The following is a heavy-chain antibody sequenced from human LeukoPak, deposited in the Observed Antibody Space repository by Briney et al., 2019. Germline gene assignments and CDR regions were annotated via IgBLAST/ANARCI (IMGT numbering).Heavy chain of an antibody. V-gene: IGHV4-34*01. CDR3: ARTRLGDYIWGSYRNYPSAYYFDY. D-gene: IGHD3-16*02. Sequence: SETLSLTCAVYGGSFSGYYWSWIRQPPGKGLEWIGEINHSGSTNYNPSLKSRVTISVDTSKNRFSLKLSSVTAADTAAYYCARTRLGDYIWGSYRNYPSAYYFDYWGQGTLVTASS. J-gene: IGHJ4*02. CDR1: GGSFSGYY. CDR2: INHSGST.